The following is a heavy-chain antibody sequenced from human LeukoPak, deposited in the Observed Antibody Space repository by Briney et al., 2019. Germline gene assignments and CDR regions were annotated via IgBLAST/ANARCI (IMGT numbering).Heavy chain of an antibody. CDR2: VIPIFGTA. Sequence: RASVKVSCKASGGTFSGYAISWVRQAPGQGLEWMGRVIPIFGTANYAQKFQGRVTITTDESTSTAYMELSSLRSEDTAVYYCASDTWYYYDSSAVIPFDDYWGQGTLVTVSS. D-gene: IGHD3-22*01. CDR1: GGTFSGYA. J-gene: IGHJ4*02. V-gene: IGHV1-69*05. CDR3: ASDTWYYYDSSAVIPFDDY.